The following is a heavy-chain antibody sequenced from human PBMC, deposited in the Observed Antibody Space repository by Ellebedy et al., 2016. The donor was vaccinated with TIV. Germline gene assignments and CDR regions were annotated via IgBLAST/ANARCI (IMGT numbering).Heavy chain of an antibody. V-gene: IGHV3-23*01. D-gene: IGHD2-8*01. CDR1: GFTFTTYP. Sequence: GESLKISXAASGFTFTTYPMTWVRQAPGKGLEWVSAISISGGSTYYADSVKGRFTISRDNSKNTVYLQMNSLRAEDTAVYYCSKGLYVNWFDPWGQGTLVTVSS. CDR3: SKGLYVNWFDP. J-gene: IGHJ5*02. CDR2: ISISGGST.